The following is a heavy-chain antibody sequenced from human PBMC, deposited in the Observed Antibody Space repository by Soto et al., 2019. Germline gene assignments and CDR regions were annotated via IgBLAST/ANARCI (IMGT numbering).Heavy chain of an antibody. CDR3: ARDAITYSYRSGPRNGMDV. D-gene: IGHD3-10*01. V-gene: IGHV1-2*02. CDR1: GYTFTGYY. J-gene: IGHJ6*02. Sequence: ASVKVSCKASGYTFTGYYMHWVRQAPGQGLEWMGWINPNSGGTNYAQKFQGRVTMTRDTSISTAYMELSRLRSDDTAVYYCARDAITYSYRSGPRNGMDVWGQGTTVTVSS. CDR2: INPNSGGT.